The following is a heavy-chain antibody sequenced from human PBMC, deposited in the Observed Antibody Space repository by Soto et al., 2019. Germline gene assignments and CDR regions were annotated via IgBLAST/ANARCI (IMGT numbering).Heavy chain of an antibody. D-gene: IGHD3-16*02. CDR3: ARANKLSAGADF. CDR2: IYHSGVT. CDR1: GGSVSSGDYY. Sequence: QVQLQESGPGQVKPSQTLFLTCTVSGGSVSSGDYYWSWIRQPPGKGLEWIGFIYHSGVTLYNPSLTSRVTTSLDASKNQFSVRLTSVTAADTAVYFCARANKLSAGADFWGQGTLVTVSS. J-gene: IGHJ4*02. V-gene: IGHV4-30-4*01.